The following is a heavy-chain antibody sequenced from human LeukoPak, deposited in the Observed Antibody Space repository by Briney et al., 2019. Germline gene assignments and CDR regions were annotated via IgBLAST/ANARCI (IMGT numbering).Heavy chain of an antibody. CDR2: IYTSGST. J-gene: IGHJ4*02. V-gene: IGHV4-4*07. Sequence: SETLSLTCTVSGGSISSYYWSWIRQPAGKGLEWIGRIYTSGSTNYNPSLKSRVTMSVDTSKNQFSLKLSSVTAADTAVYYCASAPVVPAAIYDFDYWGQGTLVTVSS. CDR3: ASAPVVPAAIYDFDY. CDR1: GGSISSYY. D-gene: IGHD2-2*01.